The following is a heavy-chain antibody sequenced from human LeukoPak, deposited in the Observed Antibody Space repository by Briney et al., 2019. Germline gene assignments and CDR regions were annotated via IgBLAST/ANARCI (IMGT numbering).Heavy chain of an antibody. D-gene: IGHD3-16*01. CDR3: ARGTDAYKLGNI. CDR1: GGSFSDHY. V-gene: IGHV4-34*01. CDR2: SSHNEGT. Sequence: SETLSLTCGVSGGSFSDHYWTWLRHSPGKGLEWIGESSHNEGTHSNPSLKSRVTMSLDTSKNQFYLNLNYVTAADTAAYYCARGTDAYKLGNIWGQGTLVTVSP. J-gene: IGHJ4*02.